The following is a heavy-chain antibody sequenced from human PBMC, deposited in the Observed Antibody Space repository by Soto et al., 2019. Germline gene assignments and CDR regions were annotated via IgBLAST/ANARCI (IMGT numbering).Heavy chain of an antibody. CDR1: GFTFSGYG. D-gene: IGHD2-2*01. V-gene: IGHV3-30*18. CDR3: AKDRVEYQLLFLDY. Sequence: GGSLRLSCAASGFTFSGYGMHWVRQAPGKGLEWVAVISHDGSNKYYADSVKGRFTISRDNSKNTLYLQMNSLRAEDTAVYYCAKDRVEYQLLFLDYWGQGTLVTVSS. J-gene: IGHJ4*02. CDR2: ISHDGSNK.